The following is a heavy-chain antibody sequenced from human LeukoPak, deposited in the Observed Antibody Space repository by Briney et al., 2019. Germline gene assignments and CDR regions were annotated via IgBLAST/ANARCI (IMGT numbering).Heavy chain of an antibody. CDR2: IYNSGST. CDR3: ARSAFLVTAPGLYYFDY. CDR1: GGSISSYY. Sequence: PSETLSLTCTVSGGSISSYYWSWIRQPAGKGLEWIGHIYNSGSTIYNPSLKGRVTMSVATSKNQFSLHLSSVTAADTAVYYCARSAFLVTAPGLYYFDYWSQATLVAVPS. J-gene: IGHJ4*02. V-gene: IGHV4-4*07. D-gene: IGHD6-13*01.